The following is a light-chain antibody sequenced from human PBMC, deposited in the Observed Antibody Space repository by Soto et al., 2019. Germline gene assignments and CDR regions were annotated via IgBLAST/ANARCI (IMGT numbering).Light chain of an antibody. V-gene: IGKV1-8*01. J-gene: IGKJ1*01. CDR3: QPYYYYPHT. CDR1: QGISSY. CDR2: AAS. Sequence: AIRMTQSPSSFSASTGDRVTITCRASQGISSYLAWYQQKPGKAPKLLIYAASTLQSGVPSRFSGSGSGTDYTLTISCFQSLDFATYYYQPYYYYPHTFGQGTNVEIK.